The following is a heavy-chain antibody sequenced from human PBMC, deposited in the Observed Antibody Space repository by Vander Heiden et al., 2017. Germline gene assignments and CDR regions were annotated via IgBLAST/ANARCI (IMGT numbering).Heavy chain of an antibody. Sequence: EVQLVESGGGLVQPGGSLKLSCEASGITCSSYWMNWFRQAPGKGLEWVANIKQDGSEKRYIDSVKGRFAISRDNAKQSVYLQMNNLRVDDSAVYYCAGGRGWLTDYWGQGVLVTVSS. CDR1: GITCSSYW. CDR3: AGGRGWLTDY. D-gene: IGHD6-19*01. CDR2: IKQDGSEK. V-gene: IGHV3-7*01. J-gene: IGHJ4*02.